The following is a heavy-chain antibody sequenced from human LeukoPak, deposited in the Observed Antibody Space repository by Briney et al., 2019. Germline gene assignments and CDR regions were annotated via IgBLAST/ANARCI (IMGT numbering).Heavy chain of an antibody. CDR3: ARPGVVPAAGSEFYYYYYMDV. D-gene: IGHD2-2*01. V-gene: IGHV3-30*04. CDR1: GFTFSSYA. CDR2: ISYDGSNK. Sequence: GGSLRLSCAASGFTFSSYAMHWVRQAPSKGLEGVAVISYDGSNKYYADSVKGRFTISRDNSKNTLYMQMNSLRAEDTAVYYCARPGVVPAAGSEFYYYYYMDVWGKGTTVTVSS. J-gene: IGHJ6*03.